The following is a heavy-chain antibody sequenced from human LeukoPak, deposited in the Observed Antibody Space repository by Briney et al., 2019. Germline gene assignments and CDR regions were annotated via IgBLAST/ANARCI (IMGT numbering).Heavy chain of an antibody. J-gene: IGHJ4*02. V-gene: IGHV3-7*03. D-gene: IGHD6-13*01. CDR2: IKQDGSEK. CDR1: GFTFSSYW. CDR3: AKVPIAAAGDYFDY. Sequence: GGSLRLSCAASGFTFSSYWMSWVRQAPGKGLEWVANIKQDGSEKYYVDSVKGRFTISRDNSKNTLYLQMNSLRAEDTAVYYCAKVPIAAAGDYFDYWGQGTLVTVSS.